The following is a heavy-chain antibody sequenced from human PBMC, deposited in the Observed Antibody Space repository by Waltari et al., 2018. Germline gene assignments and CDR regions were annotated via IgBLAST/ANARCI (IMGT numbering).Heavy chain of an antibody. J-gene: IGHJ4*02. Sequence: QVQLVQSGAEVKKPGSSVKVSCKASGGTVSSYAISWVRQAPGQGLEWMGRIIPIFGTANYAQKFQGRVTITADKSTSTAYMELSSLRSEDTAVYYCASVHCSGGSCYSVHFDYWGQGTLVTVSS. CDR1: GGTVSSYA. D-gene: IGHD2-15*01. CDR2: IIPIFGTA. V-gene: IGHV1-69*08. CDR3: ASVHCSGGSCYSVHFDY.